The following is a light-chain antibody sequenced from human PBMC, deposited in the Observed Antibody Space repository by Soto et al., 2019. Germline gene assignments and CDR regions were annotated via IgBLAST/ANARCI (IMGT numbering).Light chain of an antibody. CDR1: QSVSSN. V-gene: IGKV3-11*01. CDR2: GAS. J-gene: IGKJ1*01. CDR3: QQRSNWSWT. Sequence: EIVLTQSPDTLSLSPGERATLSCRASQSVSSNLAWYQQKPGQAPRLLIYGASTRATGIPARFSGSGSGTDFTLTISSLEPEDFAVYYCQQRSNWSWTFGQGTKVDIK.